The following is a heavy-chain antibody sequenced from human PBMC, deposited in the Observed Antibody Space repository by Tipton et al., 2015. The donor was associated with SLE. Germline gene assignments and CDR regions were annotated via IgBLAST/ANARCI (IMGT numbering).Heavy chain of an antibody. CDR2: IYYTGDT. CDR1: ADSIRRSY. CDR3: VRALWLDKDFAVVPPGIRLRAFDI. J-gene: IGHJ3*02. D-gene: IGHD2-2*02. V-gene: IGHV4-59*01. Sequence: TLSLTCSVSADSIRRSYWSWIRQPPGKGLEWIGYIYYTGDTNYNPSLKSRVTISVDTSKSQFSLKLTSATAADTAVYYCVRALWLDKDFAVVPPGIRLRAFDIWGQGTMVTVSS.